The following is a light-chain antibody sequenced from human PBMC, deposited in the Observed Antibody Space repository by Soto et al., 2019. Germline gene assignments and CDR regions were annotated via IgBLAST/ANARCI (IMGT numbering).Light chain of an antibody. CDR3: QQFDSTPLT. V-gene: IGKV1-13*02. CDR1: QAISSA. Sequence: GDRVTITCRASQAISSALVWYQQKPGKAPQLLIYDASTLESGVPSRFSGSGYGTDFTLTISSLQPEDFATYYCQQFDSTPLTFGGGTKVDIK. CDR2: DAS. J-gene: IGKJ4*01.